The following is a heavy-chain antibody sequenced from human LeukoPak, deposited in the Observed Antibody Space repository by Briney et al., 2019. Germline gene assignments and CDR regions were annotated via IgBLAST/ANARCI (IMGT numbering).Heavy chain of an antibody. CDR3: ARRVEIAVAGPIEY. D-gene: IGHD6-19*01. J-gene: IGHJ4*02. V-gene: IGHV4-39*01. Sequence: SETLSLSCTVSGASISNSRDYWGWIRQPPGKGLEWIGSIFFSGSTYYNPSLKSRAAISVDSSKNQFSLKLSSVTAADTAFYYRARRVEIAVAGPIEYWGQGTLVPVSS. CDR1: GASISNSRDY. CDR2: IFFSGST.